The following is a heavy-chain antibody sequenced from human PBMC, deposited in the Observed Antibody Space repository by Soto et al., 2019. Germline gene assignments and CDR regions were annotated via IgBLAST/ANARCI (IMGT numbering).Heavy chain of an antibody. CDR3: ARDYGDYGDYYYGMDV. V-gene: IGHV3-48*01. D-gene: IGHD4-17*01. J-gene: IGHJ6*02. CDR1: GFTFSSYS. CDR2: ISSSGSTV. Sequence: EVQLVESGGGLVQPGGSLRLSCAASGFTFSSYSMNWVRQAPGKGLEWVSYISSSGSTVYYADSVKGRFTISRDNAKNLLYLQMNSLRVEDTAVYDCARDYGDYGDYYYGMDVWGQGTTVTVSS.